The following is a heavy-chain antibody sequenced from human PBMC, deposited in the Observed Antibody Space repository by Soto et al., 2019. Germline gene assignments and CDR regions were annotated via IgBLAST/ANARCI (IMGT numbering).Heavy chain of an antibody. CDR2: IYYSGST. CDR3: ARGAYCGGDCYDDAFDI. Sequence: PSETLSLTCTVSGGSISSYYWSWIRQPPGKGLEWIGYIYYSGSTNYNPSLRSRVTISVDTSKNQFSLKLSSVTAADTAVYYCARGAYCGGDCYDDAFDIWGQGTMVTVSS. CDR1: GGSISSYY. V-gene: IGHV4-59*01. D-gene: IGHD2-21*02. J-gene: IGHJ3*02.